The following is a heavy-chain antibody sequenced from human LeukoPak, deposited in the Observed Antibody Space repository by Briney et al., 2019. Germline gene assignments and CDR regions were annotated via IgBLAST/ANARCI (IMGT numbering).Heavy chain of an antibody. V-gene: IGHV3-74*01. D-gene: IGHD5-18*01. Sequence: AGGSLRLSCAASGFTFSSYWMHWVRQVPGKGLVWVSRINSDGSSTLYADSVKGRFTISRDNANNTRYLQMSSLRAEDTAVYYCAKRGYSYGYLFDYWGERTLVTLS. CDR2: INSDGSST. CDR3: AKRGYSYGYLFDY. CDR1: GFTFSSYW. J-gene: IGHJ4*02.